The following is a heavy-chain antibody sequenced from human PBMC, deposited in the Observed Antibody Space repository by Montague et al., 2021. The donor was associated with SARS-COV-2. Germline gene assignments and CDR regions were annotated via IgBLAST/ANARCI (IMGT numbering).Heavy chain of an antibody. CDR3: ARVGRGSSGYEVAFDI. CDR2: IYNSGST. Sequence: SETLSLTCTVSGGSISRYSWTWIRQPPGKGLEWIGYIYNSGSTNXXPSLTSRVTISVDTSKNQFSLKLSSVAAADTAVYYCARVGRGSSGYEVAFDIWGQGTVVTVSS. CDR1: GGSISRYS. V-gene: IGHV4-59*01. D-gene: IGHD6-13*01. J-gene: IGHJ3*02.